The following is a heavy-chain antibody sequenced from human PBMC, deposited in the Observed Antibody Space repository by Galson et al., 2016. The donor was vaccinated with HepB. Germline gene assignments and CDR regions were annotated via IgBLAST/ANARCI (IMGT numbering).Heavy chain of an antibody. CDR3: AGRHSGYTGGFHY. D-gene: IGHD5-12*01. V-gene: IGHV1-69*13. CDR2: IMPIFRTP. CDR1: GGTFSTYA. Sequence: SVKVSCKASGGTFSTYAISWVRQAPGQGLEWMGGIMPIFRTPTYAQKFQGRVTITADESTSTAYMELSSLRTEDTAVYYCAGRHSGYTGGFHYWGQGTLVTVSS. J-gene: IGHJ4*02.